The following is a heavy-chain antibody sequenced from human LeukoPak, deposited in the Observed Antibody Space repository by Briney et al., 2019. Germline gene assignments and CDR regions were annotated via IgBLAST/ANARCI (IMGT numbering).Heavy chain of an antibody. J-gene: IGHJ6*03. Sequence: SETLSLTCTVSGGSISSGGYYWGWIRQPPGKGLEWIGSIYYSGSTYYNPSLKSRVTISVDTSKNQFSLKLSSVTAADTAVYYCASSIAAAGTHYYYMDVWGKGTTVTVSS. V-gene: IGHV4-39*01. CDR3: ASSIAAAGTHYYYMDV. CDR2: IYYSGST. D-gene: IGHD6-13*01. CDR1: GGSISSGGYY.